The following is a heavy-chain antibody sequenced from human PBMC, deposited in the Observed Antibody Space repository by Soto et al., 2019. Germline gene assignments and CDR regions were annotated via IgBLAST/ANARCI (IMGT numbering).Heavy chain of an antibody. J-gene: IGHJ3*02. CDR2: INSDGSST. CDR1: GFTFSSYW. V-gene: IGHV3-74*01. CDR3: ATIGYCSSTSCYIRGAYDAFDI. D-gene: IGHD2-2*02. Sequence: PGGSLRLSCAASGFTFSSYWMHWVRQAPGKGLVWVSRINSDGSSTSYADSVKGRFTISRDNAKNTLYLQMNSLRAEDTAVYYCATIGYCSSTSCYIRGAYDAFDIWGQGTMVTVS.